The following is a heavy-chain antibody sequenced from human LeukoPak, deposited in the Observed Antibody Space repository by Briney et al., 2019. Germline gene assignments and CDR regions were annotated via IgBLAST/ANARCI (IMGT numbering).Heavy chain of an antibody. CDR2: IFYSGTT. CDR3: ARDMAAAGYFDY. D-gene: IGHD6-13*01. Sequence: PSETLSLTCTVSGDSITSSTYYYWGWIRQPPGQGLGWIGSIFYSGTTYYNASLKSRVTISIDTSKNQFSLRLSSVTAADTAVYYCARDMAAAGYFDYWGQGILVTVSS. J-gene: IGHJ4*02. V-gene: IGHV4-39*07. CDR1: GDSITSSTYYY.